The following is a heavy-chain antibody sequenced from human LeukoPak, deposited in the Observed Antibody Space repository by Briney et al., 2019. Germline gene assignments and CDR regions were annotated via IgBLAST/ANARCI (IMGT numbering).Heavy chain of an antibody. CDR2: ISPNSGGT. Sequence: ASVKVSCKASGYTFTGYYTHWVRQAPGQGLEWMAWISPNSGGTNSAQKCQGRVTMTRDTSISTAYMELSSLRSDDTAVYYCARSGSGSWFDYWGQGTLVTVSS. CDR1: GYTFTGYY. V-gene: IGHV1-2*02. D-gene: IGHD6-13*01. CDR3: ARSGSGSWFDY. J-gene: IGHJ4*02.